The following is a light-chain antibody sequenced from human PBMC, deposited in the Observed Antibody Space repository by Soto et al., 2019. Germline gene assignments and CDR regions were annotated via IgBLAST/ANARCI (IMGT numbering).Light chain of an antibody. Sequence: DIQMTQSPSSVSASVGDRVTITCRASHGVSSWLAWYQQKPGKAPKLLISAASILQSGVPSRFRGTGSGADFTLTISGLQPDECATSYCQHANGFPFTFGPGIKVDIK. V-gene: IGKV1-12*01. J-gene: IGKJ3*01. CDR2: AAS. CDR1: HGVSSW. CDR3: QHANGFPFT.